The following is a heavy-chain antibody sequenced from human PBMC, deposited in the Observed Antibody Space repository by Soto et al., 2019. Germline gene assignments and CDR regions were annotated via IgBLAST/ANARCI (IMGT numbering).Heavy chain of an antibody. CDR1: GGTFSSYA. CDR2: IIPIFGIA. V-gene: IGHV1-69*10. CDR3: AVPRDYSKYARASWFAP. D-gene: IGHD4-4*01. Sequence: SVKVSCKASGGTFSSYAISWVRQAPGQGLEWMGGIIPIFGIAYYAQKFQGRVTITADKSTSTAYTELRGLRSEDTAVYFCAVPRDYSKYARASWFAPRGQGTLVTVSS. J-gene: IGHJ5*02.